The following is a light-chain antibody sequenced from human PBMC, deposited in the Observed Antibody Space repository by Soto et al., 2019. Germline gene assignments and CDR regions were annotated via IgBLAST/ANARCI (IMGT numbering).Light chain of an antibody. J-gene: IGKJ3*01. Sequence: EIVLTQSPDSLSLSPGERATLSCRASQSIYRNFLAWYQQKPGQAPRLLIYGASSRATGIPDRFSGSGSGTDFTLIISRLEHEDFAVYFCQQYGRSPSTFGPGTKVNI. CDR2: GAS. CDR3: QQYGRSPST. CDR1: QSIYRNF. V-gene: IGKV3-20*01.